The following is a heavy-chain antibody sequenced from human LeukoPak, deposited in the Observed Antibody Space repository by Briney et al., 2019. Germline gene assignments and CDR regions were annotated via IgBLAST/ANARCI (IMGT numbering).Heavy chain of an antibody. J-gene: IGHJ5*02. D-gene: IGHD2-8*01. CDR2: INTNTGNP. CDR1: GYTFTGYY. Sequence: GASVKVSCKASGYTFTGYYIHWVRQAPGQGLEWMGWINTNTGNPTYAQGFTGRFVFSLDTSVSTAYLQISSLKAEDTAVYYCAREFCTNGLCYTIGFDPWGQGTLVTVSS. V-gene: IGHV7-4-1*02. CDR3: AREFCTNGLCYTIGFDP.